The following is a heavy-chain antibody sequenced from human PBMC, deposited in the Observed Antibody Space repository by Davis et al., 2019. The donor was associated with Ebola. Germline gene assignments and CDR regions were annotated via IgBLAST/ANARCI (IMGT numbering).Heavy chain of an antibody. CDR3: AKDDYGGKSAFDI. V-gene: IGHV3-33*06. CDR2: IWDDGSNK. Sequence: GESLKISCAASGFTLSGYDMNWVRQAPGKGLQWVAVIWDDGSNKYYADSVKGRFTISRDNSKNTLYLQMNSLRAEDTAVYYCAKDDYGGKSAFDIWGQGTMVTVSS. CDR1: GFTLSGYD. D-gene: IGHD4-23*01. J-gene: IGHJ3*02.